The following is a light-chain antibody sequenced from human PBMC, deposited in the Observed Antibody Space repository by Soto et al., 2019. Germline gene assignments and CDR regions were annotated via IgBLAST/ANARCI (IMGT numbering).Light chain of an antibody. CDR2: GNS. V-gene: IGLV1-40*01. CDR1: SSNIGAGYD. Sequence: QSALTQPPSVSGAPGQRVTISCTGSSSNIGAGYDVHWYQQFPGTAPKLLIYGNSNRPSGVPARFSGSKSGPSASLAITGLQEEEDADYYCQSSYSSLPGRTGLFGGGTKLTVL. J-gene: IGLJ2*01. CDR3: QSSYSSLPGRTGL.